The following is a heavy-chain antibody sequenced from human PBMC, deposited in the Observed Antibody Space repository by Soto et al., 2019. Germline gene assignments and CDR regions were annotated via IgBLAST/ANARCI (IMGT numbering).Heavy chain of an antibody. CDR2: IYSSGST. CDR3: ARHSSYYYGMDV. Sequence: QLQLQESGPGLVKPSETLSLTCTVSGGSISSSSYYWGWIRQPPGKGLEWTGSIYSSGSTHYNPSLQSRVTISVDTSKNQFSLKLSSVTAADTAVYYCARHSSYYYGMDVWGQGTTVTVSS. V-gene: IGHV4-39*01. J-gene: IGHJ6*02. CDR1: GGSISSSSYY.